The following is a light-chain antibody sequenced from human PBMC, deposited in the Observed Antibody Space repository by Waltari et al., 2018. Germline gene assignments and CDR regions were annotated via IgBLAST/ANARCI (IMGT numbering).Light chain of an antibody. Sequence: SSELTQDPTVSVALGQTVSITCQGDSLRKYYASWYRQRPGQAPILVIYGDNNRPPGIPARFSTPTSGDTASLTITETQAEDEGDYYCQSRDSYTDRVFGGGTKLTVI. V-gene: IGLV3-19*01. CDR2: GDN. CDR3: QSRDSYTDRV. J-gene: IGLJ3*02. CDR1: SLRKYY.